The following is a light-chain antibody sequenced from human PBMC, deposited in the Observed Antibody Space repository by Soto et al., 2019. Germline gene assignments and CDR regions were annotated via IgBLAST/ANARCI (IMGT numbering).Light chain of an antibody. CDR3: QQSYSTVT. J-gene: IGKJ2*01. Sequence: IQMTQSPASLSASVGDSVTITCRASQSISNYLNWYQQKPGKAPKLLIYAASSLQSGVPSRFSGSGSGTDFTLTISSLQPEDFATYYCQQSYSTVTFAQGTKVDIK. V-gene: IGKV1-39*01. CDR2: AAS. CDR1: QSISNY.